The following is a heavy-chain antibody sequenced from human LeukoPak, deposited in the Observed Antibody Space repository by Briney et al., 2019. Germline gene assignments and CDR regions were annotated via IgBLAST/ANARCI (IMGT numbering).Heavy chain of an antibody. CDR1: GGSISSYY. V-gene: IGHV4-4*07. D-gene: IGHD3-10*01. CDR3: PITMIRGVIITDAFDI. CDR2: IYTSGST. Sequence: PSETLSLTCTVSGGSISSYYWSWIRQPPGKGLEWIGHIYTSGSTNYNPSLKSRVTMSVDTSKNQFSLKLSSVTAADTAVYYCPITMIRGVIITDAFDIWGQGTMVTVSS. J-gene: IGHJ3*02.